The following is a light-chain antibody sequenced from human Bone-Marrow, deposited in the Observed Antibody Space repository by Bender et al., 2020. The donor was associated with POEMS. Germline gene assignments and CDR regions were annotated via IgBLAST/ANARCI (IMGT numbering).Light chain of an antibody. V-gene: IGLV3-25*03. Sequence: SYDLTQPPSVSLSPGQTARITCSGDSLPKQYTYWYQQKAGQAPVLLIYKDTDRPSGIPERFSGSSSGTTATLTISGVQAEDEAAYYCQSADSNESYWVFGGGTQRTVL. CDR2: KDT. CDR1: SLPKQY. J-gene: IGLJ3*02. CDR3: QSADSNESYWV.